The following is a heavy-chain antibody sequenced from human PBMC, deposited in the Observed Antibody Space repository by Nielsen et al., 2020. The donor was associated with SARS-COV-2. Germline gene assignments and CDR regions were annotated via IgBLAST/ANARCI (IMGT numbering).Heavy chain of an antibody. Sequence: SETLSLTCTVSGGSISSSSYYWSWIRQPPGKGLEWIGYIYYSGSTNYNPSLKSRVTISVDTSKNQFSLKLSSVTAADTAVYYCARDMSGEVDPWGQGTLVTVSS. CDR1: GGSISSSSYY. J-gene: IGHJ5*02. V-gene: IGHV4-61*01. D-gene: IGHD3-10*02. CDR2: IYYSGST. CDR3: ARDMSGEVDP.